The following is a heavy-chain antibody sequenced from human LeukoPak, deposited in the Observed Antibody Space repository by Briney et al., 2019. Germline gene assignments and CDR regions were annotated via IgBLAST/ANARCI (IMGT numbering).Heavy chain of an antibody. J-gene: IGHJ4*02. CDR2: ISWNSGSI. CDR1: GFTFDDYA. D-gene: IGHD3-3*01. CDR3: AKGLRFLEWSYFDY. Sequence: GGSLRLSCAASGFTFDDYAMHWVRQAPGKGLEWVSGISWNSGSIGYADFVKGRFTISRDNAKNSLYLQMNSLRAEDTALYYCAKGLRFLEWSYFDYWAQGTLVTVSS. V-gene: IGHV3-9*01.